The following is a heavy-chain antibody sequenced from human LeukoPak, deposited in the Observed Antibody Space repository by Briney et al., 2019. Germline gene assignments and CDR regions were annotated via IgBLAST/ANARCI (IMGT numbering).Heavy chain of an antibody. CDR1: GDSISSSSSY. CDR3: ARRDYDILTYYFDY. D-gene: IGHD3-9*01. V-gene: IGHV4-61*05. Sequence: SETLSLTCNVSGDSISSSSSYWGWIRQPPGKGLEWIGYIYYSGSTNYNPSLKSRVTISVDTSKNQFSLKLSSVTAADTAVYYCARRDYDILTYYFDYWGQGTLVTVSS. CDR2: IYYSGST. J-gene: IGHJ4*02.